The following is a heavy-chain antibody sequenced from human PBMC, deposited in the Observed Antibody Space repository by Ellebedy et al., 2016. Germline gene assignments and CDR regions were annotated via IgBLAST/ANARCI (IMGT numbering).Heavy chain of an antibody. V-gene: IGHV4-30-4*01. Sequence: SETLSLTXSVSGDSISSGNYYWSWIRQPPGKGLEWIGNIVSTGSTDHNPSLKSRLTISVDTSKNQFSLKVTSVTAADTAMYYCARLRLGSGFDYWGQGALVTVSS. CDR1: GDSISSGNYY. CDR2: IVSTGST. J-gene: IGHJ4*02. D-gene: IGHD3-10*01. CDR3: ARLRLGSGFDY.